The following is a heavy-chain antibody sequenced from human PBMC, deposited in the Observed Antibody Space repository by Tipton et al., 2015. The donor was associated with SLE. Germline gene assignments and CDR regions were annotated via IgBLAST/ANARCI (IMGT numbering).Heavy chain of an antibody. CDR1: GGSISSGDYY. CDR2: IYYSGST. J-gene: IGHJ6*02. V-gene: IGHV4-61*08. CDR3: ARRVSGWSYMDV. D-gene: IGHD6-19*01. Sequence: TLSLTCTVSGGSISSGDYYWSWIRQHPGRGLEWIGYIYYSGSTNYNPSLKSRVTISVDTSKNQFSLKLSSVTAADTAVYYCARRVSGWSYMDVWGQGTTVTVSS.